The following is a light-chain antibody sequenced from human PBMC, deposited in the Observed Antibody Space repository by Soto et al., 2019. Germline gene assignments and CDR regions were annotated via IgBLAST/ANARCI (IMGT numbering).Light chain of an antibody. Sequence: QSVLTQPPSASGTPGQRVTISCSGSSANIGSNTANWYQQLPGTAPKLLIYNNYQRPSGVPDRFSGSKSGTSASLAISGLQSEDEADYLCAAWDDSLDGWVFGGGTKLTVL. J-gene: IGLJ3*02. CDR1: SANIGSNT. V-gene: IGLV1-44*01. CDR3: AAWDDSLDGWV. CDR2: NNY.